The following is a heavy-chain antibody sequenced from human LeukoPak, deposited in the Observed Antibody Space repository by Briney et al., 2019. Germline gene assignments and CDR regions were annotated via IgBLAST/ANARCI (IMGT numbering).Heavy chain of an antibody. J-gene: IGHJ4*02. V-gene: IGHV3-21*01. D-gene: IGHD5-24*01. Sequence: GGSLRLSCAASGFAFSSYSMNWVRQAPGKGLEWVSSISSSSSYIYYADSVKGRFTISRDNAKNSLYLQMNSLRAEDTAVYYCARSAEMATMIHFDYWGQGTLVTVSS. CDR3: ARSAEMATMIHFDY. CDR2: ISSSSSYI. CDR1: GFAFSSYS.